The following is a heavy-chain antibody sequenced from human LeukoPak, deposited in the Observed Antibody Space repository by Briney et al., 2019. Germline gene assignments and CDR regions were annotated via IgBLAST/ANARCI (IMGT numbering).Heavy chain of an antibody. J-gene: IGHJ4*02. V-gene: IGHV4-38-2*02. D-gene: IGHD1-26*01. CDR3: ARDRRGGSYHLDY. CDR2: IYHSGST. CDR1: GYSISSGYY. Sequence: SETPSLTCTVSGYSISSGYYWGWIRQPPGKGLEWIGSIYHSGSTYYNPSLKSRVTISVDTSKNQFSLKLSSVTAADTAVYYCARDRRGGSYHLDYWGQGTLVTVSS.